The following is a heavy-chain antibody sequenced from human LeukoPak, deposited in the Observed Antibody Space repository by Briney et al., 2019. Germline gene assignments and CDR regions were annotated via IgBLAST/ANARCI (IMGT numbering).Heavy chain of an antibody. V-gene: IGHV3-48*03. CDR1: GFTFSSYE. D-gene: IGHD3-22*01. CDR3: AREYYYDSSGYYSGFDY. CDR2: ISSSGSTI. Sequence: AGGSLRLSCAASGFTFSSYEMNWVRQAPGKGLEWVSYISSSGSTIYYADSVKGRFTISKDNAKNSLYLQMNSLRAEDTAVYYCAREYYYDSSGYYSGFDYWGQGTLVTVSS. J-gene: IGHJ4*02.